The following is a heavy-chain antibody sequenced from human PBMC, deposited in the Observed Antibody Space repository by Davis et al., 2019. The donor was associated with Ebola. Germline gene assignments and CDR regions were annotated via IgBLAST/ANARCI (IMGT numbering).Heavy chain of an antibody. Sequence: MPSETLSLTCTVSGASITSRPYYWGWIRQPPGKGLEWIGNIYYSGSTHYNPSLKSRVTISVDTSKNQFSLNLTSVTAADTAVYYCAGDGDYIDYWGQGTLVTVSS. CDR2: IYYSGST. V-gene: IGHV4-39*01. J-gene: IGHJ4*02. CDR3: AGDGDYIDY. D-gene: IGHD2-21*02. CDR1: GASITSRPYY.